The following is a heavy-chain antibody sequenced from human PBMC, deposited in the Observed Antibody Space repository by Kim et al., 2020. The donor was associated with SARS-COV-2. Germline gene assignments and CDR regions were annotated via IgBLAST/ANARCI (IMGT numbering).Heavy chain of an antibody. CDR3: ATWGGMSLRGASDN. CDR2: IVVGSGNT. CDR1: GYSFDTYG. D-gene: IGHD3-16*01. V-gene: IGHV1-58*02. Sequence: SVKVSCKASGYSFDTYGISWLRQAPGQGLEWIGWIVVGSGNTNYAQNFQDRVTISRDVSTSATYMELNSLTSDDTAVYYCATWGGMSLRGASDNWGQGTLVTVSS. J-gene: IGHJ4*02.